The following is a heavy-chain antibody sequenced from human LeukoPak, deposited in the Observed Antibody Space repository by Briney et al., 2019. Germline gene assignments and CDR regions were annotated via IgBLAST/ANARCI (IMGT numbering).Heavy chain of an antibody. CDR3: ARGYGSGSYYRVSGWFDP. J-gene: IGHJ5*02. Sequence: SETLSLTCTVSGGSIFSSNSYWGWIRQPPGKGLEWIGSIYYSGNTYYNASLKSRVTISVDTSKNQFSLKLNSVTAADTAVYYCARGYGSGSYYRVSGWFDPWGQGTLVTVSS. CDR2: IYYSGNT. CDR1: GGSIFSSNSY. D-gene: IGHD3-10*01. V-gene: IGHV4-39*01.